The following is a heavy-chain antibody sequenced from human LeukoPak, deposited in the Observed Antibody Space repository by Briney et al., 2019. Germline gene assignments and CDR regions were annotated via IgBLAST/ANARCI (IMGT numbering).Heavy chain of an antibody. CDR1: GYTFSSYG. CDR2: ISAYNGNT. J-gene: IGHJ4*02. D-gene: IGHD6-19*01. Sequence: ASVKVSCKASGYTFSSYGISWVRQAPGQGLEWMGWISAYNGNTNYAQKLQGRVTMTTDTSTSTAYMELRSLRSDDTAVYYCARDLYSSGWYYFDYWGQGTLVTVSS. V-gene: IGHV1-18*01. CDR3: ARDLYSSGWYYFDY.